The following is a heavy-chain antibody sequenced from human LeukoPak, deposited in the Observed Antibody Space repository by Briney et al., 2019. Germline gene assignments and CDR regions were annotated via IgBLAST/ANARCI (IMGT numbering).Heavy chain of an antibody. CDR1: GGSFSGYY. D-gene: IGHD6-13*01. Sequence: SSETLSLTCAVYGGSFSGYYWSWIRQPPGKGREGIGEINHSGSTNYNPSLKSRVTISVDTSKNQFSLKLSSVTAADTAVYYCARGPPGSSWFSLRGGAFDIWGQGTMVTVSS. V-gene: IGHV4-34*01. J-gene: IGHJ3*02. CDR2: INHSGST. CDR3: ARGPPGSSWFSLRGGAFDI.